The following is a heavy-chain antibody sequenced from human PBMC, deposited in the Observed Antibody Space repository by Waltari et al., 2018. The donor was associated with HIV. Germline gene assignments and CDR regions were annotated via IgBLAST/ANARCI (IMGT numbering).Heavy chain of an antibody. D-gene: IGHD4-17*01. CDR1: GFTLRRYW. Sequence: EVQLVESGGGLVQPGGSLRLSCAASGFTLRRYWMHWVRQAPGKGLVWLSCISSDGSTTNYADSVKGRLTISRDNAKNTLYLQMNSLRADDTAVYYCARENTMTYYDALDIWGQGTMVTVSS. CDR2: ISSDGSTT. J-gene: IGHJ3*02. CDR3: ARENTMTYYDALDI. V-gene: IGHV3-74*01.